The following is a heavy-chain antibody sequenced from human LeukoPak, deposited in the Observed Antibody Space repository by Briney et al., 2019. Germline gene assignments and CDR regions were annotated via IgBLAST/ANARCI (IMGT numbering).Heavy chain of an antibody. CDR3: ASGTMIVVD. Sequence: SETLSLTCAVYGGSFSGYYWSWIRQPPGKGLEWIGSIYYSGSTYYNPSLKSRVTISVDTSKNQFSLKLSSVTAADTAVYYCASGTMIVVDWGQGTLVTVSS. CDR1: GGSFSGYY. CDR2: IYYSGST. D-gene: IGHD3-22*01. V-gene: IGHV4-34*01. J-gene: IGHJ4*02.